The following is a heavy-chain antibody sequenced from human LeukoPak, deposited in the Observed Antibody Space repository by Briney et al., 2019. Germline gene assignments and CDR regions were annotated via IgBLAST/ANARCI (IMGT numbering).Heavy chain of an antibody. D-gene: IGHD1-1*01. V-gene: IGHV1-69*05. Sequence: SVKVSCKASGYTFTSYDISWVRQAPGQGLEWMGGIIPIFGTANYAQKFQGRVTITTDESTSTAYMELSSLRSEDTAVYYCARGPPTAQYFQHWGQGTLVTVSS. CDR1: GYTFTSYD. J-gene: IGHJ1*01. CDR3: ARGPPTAQYFQH. CDR2: IIPIFGTA.